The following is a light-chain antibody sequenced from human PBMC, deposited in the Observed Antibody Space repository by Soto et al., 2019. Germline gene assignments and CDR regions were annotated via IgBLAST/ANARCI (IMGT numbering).Light chain of an antibody. CDR3: QQYNNFWT. Sequence: DIQMTQSPSALSASVGDRVTITCRASQSISSWLAWYQQKPGKAPRLLIYDGSHLERGVPSRFSGSGSGTEFTLTISDLQPDDLATHYCQQYNNFWTFGPGTKVDIK. V-gene: IGKV1-5*01. CDR1: QSISSW. J-gene: IGKJ1*01. CDR2: DGS.